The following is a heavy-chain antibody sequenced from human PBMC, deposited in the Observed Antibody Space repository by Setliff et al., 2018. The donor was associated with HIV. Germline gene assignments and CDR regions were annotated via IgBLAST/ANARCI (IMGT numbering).Heavy chain of an antibody. J-gene: IGHJ4*02. CDR1: GDSIRGYY. Sequence: ETLSLTCTVSGDSIRGYYWSWIRQPPGKGLEWMGYVFYTGFAAYNPSLKSRLTISVDTSKSQFSLALTSVTAADTAVYYCARQMPIPGIAITPVDYWGQGALVTVSS. CDR2: VFYTGFA. CDR3: ARQMPIPGIAITPVDY. V-gene: IGHV4-59*08. D-gene: IGHD5-12*01.